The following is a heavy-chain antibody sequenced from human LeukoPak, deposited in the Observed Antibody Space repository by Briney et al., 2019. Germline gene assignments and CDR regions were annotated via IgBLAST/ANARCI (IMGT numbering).Heavy chain of an antibody. J-gene: IGHJ4*02. D-gene: IGHD1-26*01. CDR1: GYTFTSYA. CDR2: INAGNGNT. V-gene: IGHV1-3*01. CDR3: AREILRDGSYLIED. Sequence: ASVKVSCKASGYTFTSYAMHWVRQAPGQRLEWMGWINAGNGNTKYSQKFQGRVTITRDTSASTDYMKLSNLRSEDTAVYYCAREILRDGSYLIEDWGQGILVTDSS.